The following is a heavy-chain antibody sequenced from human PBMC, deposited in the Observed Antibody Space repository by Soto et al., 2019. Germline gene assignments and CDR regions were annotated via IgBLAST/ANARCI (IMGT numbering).Heavy chain of an antibody. V-gene: IGHV3-30-3*01. D-gene: IGHD2-21*02. J-gene: IGHJ1*01. CDR1: GFTFSSYA. CDR2: ISYDGSNK. Sequence: QVQLVESGGGVVQPGRSLRLSCAASGFTFSSYAMHWVRQAPGKGLEWVAVISYDGSNKYYADSVKGRFTISRDNSKNTLYLQMNSLRAEDTAVYYCARGVFVVVTAIPGYFQHWGQGTLVTVSS. CDR3: ARGVFVVVTAIPGYFQH.